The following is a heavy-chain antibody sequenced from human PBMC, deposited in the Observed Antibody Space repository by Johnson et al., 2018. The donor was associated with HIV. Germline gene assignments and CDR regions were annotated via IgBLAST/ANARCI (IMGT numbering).Heavy chain of an antibody. V-gene: IGHV3-15*01. CDR3: AKEAADDAFDI. D-gene: IGHD6-25*01. CDR1: GFTVSSSY. Sequence: RLSCVASGFTVSSSYMSCVRQAPGKGLEWVGRIKSKGDGGTTDYAAPVKGRFSISRDDSRNTLHMQMNSLKTDDTGVYYCAKEAADDAFDIWGQGTMVTVSS. J-gene: IGHJ3*02. CDR2: IKSKGDGGTT.